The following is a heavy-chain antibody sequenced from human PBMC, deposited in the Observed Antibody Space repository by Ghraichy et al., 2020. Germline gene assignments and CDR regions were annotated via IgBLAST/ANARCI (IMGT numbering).Heavy chain of an antibody. CDR3: ATRATYYYYGMDV. J-gene: IGHJ6*02. CDR2: ISSSSSYI. CDR1: GFTFSSYS. V-gene: IGHV3-21*01. Sequence: GSLRLSCAASGFTFSSYSMNWVRQAPGKGLEWVSSISSSSSYIYYADSVKGRFTISRDNAKNSLYLQMNSLRAEDTAVYYCATRATYYYYGMDVWGQGTTVTVSS.